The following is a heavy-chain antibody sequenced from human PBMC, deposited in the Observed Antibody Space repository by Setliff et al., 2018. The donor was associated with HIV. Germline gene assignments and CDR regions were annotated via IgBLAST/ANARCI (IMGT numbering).Heavy chain of an antibody. CDR2: ISWNSGSL. D-gene: IGHD3-9*01. CDR1: GFTFDDYA. CDR3: AKDVLVGGTYRLVPDY. Sequence: PGGSLRLSCAASGFTFDDYAMHWVRQAPGKGLEWVSGISWNSGSLGYADSVKGRFTISRDNAKNSLYLQMNSLRAEDTAVYYCAKDVLVGGTYRLVPDYWGQGTLVTVSS. J-gene: IGHJ4*02. V-gene: IGHV3-9*01.